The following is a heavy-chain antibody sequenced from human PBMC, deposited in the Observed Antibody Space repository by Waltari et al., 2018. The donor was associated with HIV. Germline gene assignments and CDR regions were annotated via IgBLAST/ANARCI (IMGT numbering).Heavy chain of an antibody. Sequence: EVQLVASGGGVVRPGGSRSPSVVCSGSVSDDYGMGWVRQAPGKGLGLVSGINWNGGSTGYADSVKGRFSISRDNAKNSLYLQMNSLRAEDTALYYCARDYGSGSYYNYWGQGTLVTVSS. CDR2: INWNGGST. V-gene: IGHV3-20*03. J-gene: IGHJ4*02. CDR1: GSVSDDYG. CDR3: ARDYGSGSYYNY. D-gene: IGHD3-10*01.